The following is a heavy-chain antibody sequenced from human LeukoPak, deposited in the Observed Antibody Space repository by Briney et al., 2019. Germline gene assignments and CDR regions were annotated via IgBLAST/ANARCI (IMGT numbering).Heavy chain of an antibody. CDR1: GFTFSSYG. J-gene: IGHJ5*02. CDR2: ISYDGSNK. D-gene: IGHD3-10*01. V-gene: IGHV3-30*18. CDR3: AKEALWFGELLVNWFDP. Sequence: GGSLRLSCAASGFTFSSYGMHWVRQAPGKGLEWVAVISYDGSNKYYADSVKGRFTISRDNSKNTLYLQMNSLRAEDTALYHCAKEALWFGELLVNWFDPWGQGTLVTVSS.